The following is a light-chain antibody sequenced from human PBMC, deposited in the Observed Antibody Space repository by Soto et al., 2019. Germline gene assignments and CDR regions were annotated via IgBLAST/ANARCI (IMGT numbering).Light chain of an antibody. V-gene: IGKV3-20*01. CDR2: GSS. Sequence: EIVLTQSPGTLSLSPGERATLSCKASQSIVSNYLACYQRRPGQAPRLLIYGSSSRAPDIPARFSGSGSGTDFTLTITGLQSEDFAVYYCQQDGSSPPTFDQGTRVEFK. CDR3: QQDGSSPPT. CDR1: QSIVSNY. J-gene: IGKJ1*01.